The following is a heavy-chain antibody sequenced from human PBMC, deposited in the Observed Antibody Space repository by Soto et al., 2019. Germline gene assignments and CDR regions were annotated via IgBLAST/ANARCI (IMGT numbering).Heavy chain of an antibody. CDR2: FDPEDGET. D-gene: IGHD3-9*01. CDR1: GYTLTELS. Sequence: ASVKVSCKVSGYTLTELSMHWVRQAPGKGLEWMGGFDPEDGETIYAQKFQGRVTMTEDTSTDTLYVQMNSLRAEDTAVYYCAKGVYYDILTGSTLDYWGQGTLVTVSS. CDR3: AKGVYYDILTGSTLDY. V-gene: IGHV1-24*01. J-gene: IGHJ4*02.